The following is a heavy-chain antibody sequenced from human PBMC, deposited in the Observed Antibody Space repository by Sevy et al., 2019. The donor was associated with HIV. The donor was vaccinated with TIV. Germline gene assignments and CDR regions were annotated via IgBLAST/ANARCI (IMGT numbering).Heavy chain of an antibody. CDR1: GFTFSNAW. V-gene: IGHV3-15*01. Sequence: GSLRLSCAASGFTFSNAWMSWVRQAPGKGLEWVGRIKSKTDGGTTDYAAPVKGRFTISREDSKNTLYLQMNSLKTEDTAVYYCTKDHHIVVVTAISFGSSAFDIWGQGTMVTVSS. J-gene: IGHJ3*02. CDR2: IKSKTDGGTT. D-gene: IGHD2-21*02. CDR3: TKDHHIVVVTAISFGSSAFDI.